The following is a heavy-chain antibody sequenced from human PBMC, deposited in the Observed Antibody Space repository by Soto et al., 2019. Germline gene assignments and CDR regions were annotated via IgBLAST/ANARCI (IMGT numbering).Heavy chain of an antibody. CDR3: AKGRTRIYCSGGSCYEPYYMDV. CDR1: GFTFSSYG. V-gene: IGHV3-30*18. Sequence: PGGSLRLSCAASGFTFSSYGMHWVRQAPGKGLEWVAVISYDGSNKYYADSVKGRFTISRDNSKNTLYLQMNSLRAEDTAVYYCAKGRTRIYCSGGSCYEPYYMDVWGKGTTVTVSS. CDR2: ISYDGSNK. J-gene: IGHJ6*03. D-gene: IGHD2-15*01.